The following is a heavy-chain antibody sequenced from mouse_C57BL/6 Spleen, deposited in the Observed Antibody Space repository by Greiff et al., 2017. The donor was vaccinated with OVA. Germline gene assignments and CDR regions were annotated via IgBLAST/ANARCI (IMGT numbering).Heavy chain of an antibody. Sequence: VQLQQSGPDLVKPGASVKISCKASGYAFSSSWMNWVKQRPGKGLEWIGRIYPGDGDTNYNGKFKGKATLTADKSSSTAYMQLSSLTSEDSAVYFCARPYGSSYNYAMDYWGQGTSVTVSS. J-gene: IGHJ4*01. D-gene: IGHD1-1*01. CDR3: ARPYGSSYNYAMDY. CDR2: IYPGDGDT. CDR1: GYAFSSSW. V-gene: IGHV1-82*01.